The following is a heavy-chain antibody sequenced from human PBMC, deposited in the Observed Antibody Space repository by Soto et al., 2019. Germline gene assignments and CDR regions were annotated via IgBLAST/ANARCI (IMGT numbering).Heavy chain of an antibody. V-gene: IGHV1-18*01. CDR3: GRNPPPPRE. J-gene: IGHJ4*02. Sequence: QVQLVQSGAEVKKPGASVKVSCKASGYTFTSYGISWVRQAPGQGLEWMGWISAYNGNTNYAQKLQGRVTMTTDTPTSTADLELRTRRSDDTAVYYCGRNPPPPREWGQEPLVTVPA. CDR1: GYTFTSYG. CDR2: ISAYNGNT.